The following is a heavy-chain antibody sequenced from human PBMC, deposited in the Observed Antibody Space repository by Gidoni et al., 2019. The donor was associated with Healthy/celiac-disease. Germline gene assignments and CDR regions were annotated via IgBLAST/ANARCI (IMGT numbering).Heavy chain of an antibody. CDR3: ARDGGYSSSSFDY. Sequence: QVQLVESGGGWVKPGGSMRLSGPASGFTFSDYYMSWIRQAPGKGLAGVSYISSSGSTIYYADSVKGRFTISRDNAKNSLYLQMNSLRAEDTAVYYCARDGGYSSSSFDYWGQGTLVTVSS. D-gene: IGHD6-6*01. V-gene: IGHV3-11*01. CDR2: ISSSGSTI. J-gene: IGHJ4*02. CDR1: GFTFSDYY.